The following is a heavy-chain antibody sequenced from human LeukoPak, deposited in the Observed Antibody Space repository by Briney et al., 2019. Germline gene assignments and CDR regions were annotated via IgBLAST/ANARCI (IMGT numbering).Heavy chain of an antibody. J-gene: IGHJ4*02. D-gene: IGHD2-2*01. CDR1: GFTFSSYS. CDR2: ISSSSSYI. Sequence: KPGGSLRLSCAASGFTFSSYSMNWVRQAPGKGLEWVSSISSSSSYIYYADSIKGRFTISRDNAKNSLYLQMNSLRAEDTAVYYCARGGPAAMGVSNFDYWGQGTLVTVSS. CDR3: ARGGPAAMGVSNFDY. V-gene: IGHV3-21*01.